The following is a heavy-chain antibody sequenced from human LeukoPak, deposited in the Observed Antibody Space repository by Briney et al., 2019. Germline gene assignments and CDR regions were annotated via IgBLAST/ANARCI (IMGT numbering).Heavy chain of an antibody. CDR1: GYTLTELS. V-gene: IGHV1-24*01. CDR2: FDPEDGET. J-gene: IGHJ4*02. D-gene: IGHD6-13*01. CDR3: AVDRSSAKLFDY. Sequence: GASVKVSCKVSGYTLTELSMHWVRQAPGKGLEWMGGFDPEDGETIYAQKFQGRVTMTRDTSTSTVYMELSSLRSEDTAVYYCAVDRSSAKLFDYWGQGTLVTVSS.